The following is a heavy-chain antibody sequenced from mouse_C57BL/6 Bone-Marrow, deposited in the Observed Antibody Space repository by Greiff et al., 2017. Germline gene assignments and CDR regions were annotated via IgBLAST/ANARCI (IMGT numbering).Heavy chain of an antibody. CDR3: ARGLYYYGSRGDY. V-gene: IGHV1-61*01. CDR2: IYPSDSET. CDR1: GYTFTSYW. Sequence: VQLQQPGAELVRPGSSVKLSCKASGYTFTSYWMDWVKQRPGQGLEWIGNIYPSDSETHYNQKFKDKATLTVDKSSSTAYMQLSSLTSEDSAVYYCARGLYYYGSRGDYWGQGTTLTVSS. D-gene: IGHD1-1*01. J-gene: IGHJ2*01.